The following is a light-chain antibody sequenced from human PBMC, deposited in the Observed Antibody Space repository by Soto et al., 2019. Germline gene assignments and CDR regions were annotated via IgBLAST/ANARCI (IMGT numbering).Light chain of an antibody. CDR1: QSISSW. CDR2: KAS. V-gene: IGKV1-5*03. J-gene: IGKJ1*01. CDR3: QQYNSYWT. Sequence: DIQMTQSPSTLSASVGDRVTITCRASQSISSWLAWYQQKPGKAPKLLIYKASSLESGVPSRFSGSGSGTEFTLTISSLQPDDFETYYCQQYNSYWTFGQWTKVEIK.